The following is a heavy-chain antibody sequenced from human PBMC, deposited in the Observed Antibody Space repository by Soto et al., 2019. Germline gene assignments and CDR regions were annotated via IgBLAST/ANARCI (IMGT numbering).Heavy chain of an antibody. Sequence: EVQLLESGGGLVQPGGSLRLSCAASGFTFTDYALSWVRQAPGKGLEWVATISGIGGSTYLADSVTGRLSISRDNSKNTVSLLINSLRAEDTAVYFCARGSPGYISSWYYFDYWGRGTLVTVSS. V-gene: IGHV3-23*01. CDR2: ISGIGGST. CDR3: ARGSPGYISSWYYFDY. CDR1: GFTFTDYA. D-gene: IGHD6-13*01. J-gene: IGHJ4*02.